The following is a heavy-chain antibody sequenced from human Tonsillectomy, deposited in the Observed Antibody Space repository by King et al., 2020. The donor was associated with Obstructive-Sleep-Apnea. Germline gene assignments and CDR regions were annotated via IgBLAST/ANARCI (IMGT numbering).Heavy chain of an antibody. CDR3: ASLVGATSWDAFDI. CDR2: ISTDGSNK. D-gene: IGHD1-26*01. J-gene: IGHJ3*02. CDR1: GFTFSNST. V-gene: IGHV3-30*04. Sequence: VQLVESGGGVVQPGRSLKLSCAASGFTFSNSTMHWVRQAPGKGLEWVAVISTDGSNKLYENSVKGRFTISRYNSKNTLYLRMNILRAEDTAVYYCASLVGATSWDAFDIWGQGTVVSVSS.